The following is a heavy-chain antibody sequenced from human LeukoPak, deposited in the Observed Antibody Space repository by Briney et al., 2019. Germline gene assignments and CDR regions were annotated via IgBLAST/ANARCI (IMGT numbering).Heavy chain of an antibody. CDR1: GGSISSYY. Sequence: TSETLSLTCTVSGGSISSYYWSWIRQPPGKGLEWIGYIYYSGSTNYNPSLKSRVTISVDTSKNQFSLKLSSVTAADTAVYYCASVSVAGHYYYGMDVWGQGTTVTVSS. J-gene: IGHJ6*02. D-gene: IGHD6-19*01. CDR2: IYYSGST. V-gene: IGHV4-59*01. CDR3: ASVSVAGHYYYGMDV.